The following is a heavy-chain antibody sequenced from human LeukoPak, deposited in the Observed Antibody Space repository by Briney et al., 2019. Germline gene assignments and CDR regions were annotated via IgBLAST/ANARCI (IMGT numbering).Heavy chain of an antibody. CDR3: ARISKVYCSSISYLRYNWFLP. J-gene: IGHJ5*02. CDR2: IHHSGST. CDR1: VYSISSGYY. Sequence: SETLSLTYVFSVYSISSGYYWGWIRQPPGKGLEWIGSIHHSGSTYYNPSLKSRVTISIDTSKNQFSLKRSSVTAADTAVYYCARISKVYCSSISYLRYNWFLPWGEGTLVTVSS. D-gene: IGHD2-2*01. V-gene: IGHV4-38-2*01.